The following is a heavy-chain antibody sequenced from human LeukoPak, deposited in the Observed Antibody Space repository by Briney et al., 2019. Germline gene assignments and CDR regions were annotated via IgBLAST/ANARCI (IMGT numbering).Heavy chain of an antibody. CDR1: GGSISSYY. Sequence: PSETLSLTCIVSGGSISSYYWSWLRQPPGKGLEWIGYIYYSGSTNYNPSLKSRVTISVDTSKNQFSLKLSSVTAADTAVYYCARESSTSPFDYWGQGTLVTVSS. CDR2: IYYSGST. J-gene: IGHJ4*02. D-gene: IGHD2-2*01. CDR3: ARESSTSPFDY. V-gene: IGHV4-59*01.